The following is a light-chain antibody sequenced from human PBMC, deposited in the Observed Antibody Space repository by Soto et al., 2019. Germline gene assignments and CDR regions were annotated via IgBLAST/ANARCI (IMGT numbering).Light chain of an antibody. Sequence: ITQTPPTLSVSPVQRSTPSSRASQSISSNLAWYQQKPGQAPRLLIYGASNRATGLPARFSGSGSGTEFTLTISSLQSEDFAVYSCQQYNNWPLTFGQGTKVDIK. J-gene: IGKJ1*01. V-gene: IGKV3-15*01. CDR1: QSISSN. CDR3: QQYNNWPLT. CDR2: GAS.